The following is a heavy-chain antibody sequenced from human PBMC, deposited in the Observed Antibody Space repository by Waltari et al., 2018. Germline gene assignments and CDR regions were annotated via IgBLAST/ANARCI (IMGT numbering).Heavy chain of an antibody. CDR1: GFTLRSYA. V-gene: IGHV3-30-3*01. D-gene: IGHD2-2*01. J-gene: IGHJ6*02. CDR3: ARGIVVALYGMDV. CDR2: IAYDGSNK. Sequence: VQLVESGGGVVQPGRSLRPSCAASGFTLRSYATHWVRQAPGKGLEWVAVIAYDGSNKYYADSVKCRFTISRDNSKNTLYLQMNSLRAEDTAVYYCARGIVVALYGMDVWGQGTTVTVSS.